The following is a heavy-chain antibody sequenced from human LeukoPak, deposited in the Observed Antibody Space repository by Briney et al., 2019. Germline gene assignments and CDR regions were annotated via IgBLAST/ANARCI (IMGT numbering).Heavy chain of an antibody. CDR2: ISGSGDST. V-gene: IGHV3-23*01. D-gene: IGHD2-8*02. Sequence: GGSLRLSCAASGFTFSSYAMSWVRQAPGKGLEWVSGISGSGDSTYYADSVKGRFTISRDNSKNTLYLQMNSLRAEDTAIYYCATYRQVLLPFESWGQGTLVTVPS. J-gene: IGHJ4*02. CDR3: ATYRQVLLPFES. CDR1: GFTFSSYA.